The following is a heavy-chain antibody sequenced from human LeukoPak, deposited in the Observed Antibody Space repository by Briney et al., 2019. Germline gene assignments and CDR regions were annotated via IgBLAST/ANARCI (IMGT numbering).Heavy chain of an antibody. Sequence: PGGSLRLSCAASGFTFANAWMSWVRQAPGKGLECVGRIKSKTDGETTDYAAPVKGRFTISRDDSKNMLYLQMNSLKSEDTAVYYCTADLPPPRGYDYPFDYWGQGSLVTVSS. CDR2: IKSKTDGETT. CDR3: TADLPPPRGYDYPFDY. V-gene: IGHV3-15*01. CDR1: GFTFANAW. J-gene: IGHJ4*02. D-gene: IGHD5-12*01.